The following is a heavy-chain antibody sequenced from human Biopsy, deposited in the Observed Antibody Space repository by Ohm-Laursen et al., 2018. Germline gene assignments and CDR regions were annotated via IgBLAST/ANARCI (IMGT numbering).Heavy chain of an antibody. D-gene: IGHD2-15*01. Sequence: SDTLSLTCNASGGSISNLYWSWIRQPPGKGLEWIGYMYYSGNTNYNPSLKSRVTISVDTSKNQLSLKLRSVTAADTAVYYCALETTYCSGNRCYLDGMDVWGQGTTVTVSS. CDR3: ALETTYCSGNRCYLDGMDV. V-gene: IGHV4-59*08. J-gene: IGHJ6*02. CDR2: MYYSGNT. CDR1: GGSISNLY.